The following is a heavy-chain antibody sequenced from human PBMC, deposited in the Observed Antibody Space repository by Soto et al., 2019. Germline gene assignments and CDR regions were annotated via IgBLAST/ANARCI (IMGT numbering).Heavy chain of an antibody. CDR1: GYTLTELS. Sequence: ASVKVSCKVSGYTLTELSMHWVRQAPGKGLEWMGGFDPEDGETIYAQKFQGRVTMTEDTSTDTAYMELSSLRSEDTAVYYCASTRDVDTAMGDYYGMDVWGQGTTVTVSS. J-gene: IGHJ6*02. V-gene: IGHV1-24*01. D-gene: IGHD5-18*01. CDR3: ASTRDVDTAMGDYYGMDV. CDR2: FDPEDGET.